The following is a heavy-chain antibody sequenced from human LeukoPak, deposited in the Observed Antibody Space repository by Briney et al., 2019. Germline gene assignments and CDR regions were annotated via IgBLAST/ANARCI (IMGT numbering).Heavy chain of an antibody. CDR1: GFTFSSYG. D-gene: IGHD2-2*01. J-gene: IGHJ6*03. V-gene: IGHV3-30*02. CDR3: AKDAAVVVPATMGYMDV. Sequence: GGSLRLSCAASGFTFSSYGMHWVRQAPGKGLEWVAFIRYDGSNKYYADSVKGRFTISRDNSKNTLYLQMNSLRAEDTAVYYCAKDAAVVVPATMGYMDVWGKGTTVTVSS. CDR2: IRYDGSNK.